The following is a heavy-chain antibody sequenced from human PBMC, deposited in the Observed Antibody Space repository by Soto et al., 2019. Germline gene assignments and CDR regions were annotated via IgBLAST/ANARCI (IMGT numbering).Heavy chain of an antibody. D-gene: IGHD6-13*01. CDR3: AGLPTAAGSLDC. Sequence: QVQLVQSGAEVKKPGSSVKVSCKASGGTISSYPISWVRQAPGQGLEWMGRIIPILGIANYAQKFQGRVTITADKSTSTAYRELSSLRSEDTAVYYCAGLPTAAGSLDCWGQGTLVTVSS. CDR2: IIPILGIA. J-gene: IGHJ4*02. V-gene: IGHV1-69*02. CDR1: GGTISSYP.